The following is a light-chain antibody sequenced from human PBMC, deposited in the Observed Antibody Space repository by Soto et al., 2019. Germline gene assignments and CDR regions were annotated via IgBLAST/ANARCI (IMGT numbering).Light chain of an antibody. V-gene: IGLV2-23*01. J-gene: IGLJ1*01. CDR1: SSDAGSYNL. CDR2: EGS. CDR3: CSYAGSSTFYV. Sequence: QSVLTQPASVSGSPGQSLTISCTGSSSDAGSYNLVSWYQQHPGKAPKLMIYEGSKRPSGVSNRFSGSKSGNTASLTISGLQAEDEADYYCCSYAGSSTFYVFGTGTKVTVL.